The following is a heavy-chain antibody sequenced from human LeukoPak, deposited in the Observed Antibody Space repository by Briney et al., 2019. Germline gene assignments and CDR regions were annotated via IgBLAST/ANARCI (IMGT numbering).Heavy chain of an antibody. Sequence: PSETLSLTCTVSGGSISSYYWSWIRQPPGKGLEWIGYIYTSGSTNYNPSLKSRVTMSVDTSKNQFSLKLSSVTAADTAVYYCARGRRVEWGYYFDYWGQGTLVTVSS. V-gene: IGHV4-4*08. J-gene: IGHJ4*02. CDR3: ARGRRVEWGYYFDY. D-gene: IGHD1-26*01. CDR2: IYTSGST. CDR1: GGSISSYY.